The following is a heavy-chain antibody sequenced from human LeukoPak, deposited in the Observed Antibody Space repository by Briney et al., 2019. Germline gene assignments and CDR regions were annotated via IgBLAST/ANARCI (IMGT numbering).Heavy chain of an antibody. Sequence: GASVKVSSKASGYTFTGYYMHWVRQGPGQGLEWMGWINPNIGGTNYAQKFQGRVTMTRDTPISTAYMELSRLRSDDTAVYYCARRYTVVVPPAIWFDPWGQGPLVTVSS. CDR2: INPNIGGT. J-gene: IGHJ5*02. V-gene: IGHV1-2*02. CDR1: GYTFTGYY. D-gene: IGHD2-2*01. CDR3: ARRYTVVVPPAIWFDP.